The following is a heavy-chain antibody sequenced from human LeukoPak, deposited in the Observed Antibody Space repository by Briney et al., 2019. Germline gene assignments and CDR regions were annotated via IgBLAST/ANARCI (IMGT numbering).Heavy chain of an antibody. CDR2: ISSNGGST. D-gene: IGHD6-19*01. Sequence: GGSLRLSCAASGFTFSSYAMHWVRQAPGKGLEYVSAISSNGGSTYYANSVKGRFTISRDNSKNTLYLQMGSLRAEDMAVHYCARAHSSGWYGGFDYWGQGTLVTVSS. CDR3: ARAHSSGWYGGFDY. J-gene: IGHJ4*02. V-gene: IGHV3-64*01. CDR1: GFTFSSYA.